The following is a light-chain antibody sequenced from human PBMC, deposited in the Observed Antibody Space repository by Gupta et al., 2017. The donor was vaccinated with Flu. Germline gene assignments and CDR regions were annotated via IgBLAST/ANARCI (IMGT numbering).Light chain of an antibody. CDR3: QQRNNWLFT. J-gene: IGKJ3*01. V-gene: IGKV3-11*01. CDR1: QSLGNF. CDR2: DAS. Sequence: IVLTPSPATLSLSPGERATLSCRASQSLGNFLDWYQHKPGQAPRLLIYDASNRAAGIPPRFSGSGSGTNFTLTISSLEPEDFAVYYCQQRNNWLFTFGHGTXVDIK.